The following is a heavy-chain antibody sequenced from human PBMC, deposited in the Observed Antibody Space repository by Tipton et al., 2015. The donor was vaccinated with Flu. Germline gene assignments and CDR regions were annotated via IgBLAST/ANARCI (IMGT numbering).Heavy chain of an antibody. Sequence: GSLRLSCEASGFTFSRYAMSWVRQAPGKGLEWVSGIGGGGATTYFADSVKGRFTISRDNARNTLYLQMNSLRAEDTAMYYCARVIPEFVAGLSYWGQGTLVSVSS. D-gene: IGHD6-19*01. CDR3: ARVIPEFVAGLSY. V-gene: IGHV3-23*01. CDR1: GFTFSRYA. J-gene: IGHJ4*02. CDR2: IGGGGATT.